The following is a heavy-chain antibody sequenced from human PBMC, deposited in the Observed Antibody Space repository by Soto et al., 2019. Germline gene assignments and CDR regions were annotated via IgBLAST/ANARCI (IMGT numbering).Heavy chain of an antibody. CDR1: GFSLSSSGMC. V-gene: IGHV2-5*02. CDR3: AHKEPLTGTTRN. D-gene: IGHD1-20*01. J-gene: IGHJ1*01. CDR2: IYWDDDK. Sequence: KESGPTLVKPTQTLTLTCTFSGFSLSSSGMCVGWIRQPPGKALEWLALIYWDDDKHYSPSLKSRLTITRDTSKNQVVLTMTDMHPVDTAIYYCAHKEPLTGTTRNWGQGTLVTVSS.